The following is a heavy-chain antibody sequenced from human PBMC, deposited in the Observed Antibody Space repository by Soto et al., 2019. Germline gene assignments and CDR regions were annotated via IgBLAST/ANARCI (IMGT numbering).Heavy chain of an antibody. CDR2: INSDGSST. D-gene: IGHD3-22*01. V-gene: IGHV3-74*01. J-gene: IGHJ6*02. CDR1: GFIFSNCW. Sequence: EVQLVESGGGLVQPGGSVRLSCVASGFIFSNCWMHWVRQAPGMGLVWVSHINSDGSSTTYADSVKGRFTISRDNAKNTLYLQMNSLRVEDTVVYYCVRAIGHYGMDVWGRGTTVTVSS. CDR3: VRAIGHYGMDV.